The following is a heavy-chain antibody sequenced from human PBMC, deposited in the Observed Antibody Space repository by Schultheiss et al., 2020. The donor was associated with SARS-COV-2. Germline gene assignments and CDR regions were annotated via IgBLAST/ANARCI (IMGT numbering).Heavy chain of an antibody. CDR3: ARGAYDGMDV. CDR1: GGSFSGHY. J-gene: IGHJ6*02. V-gene: IGHV4-34*01. Sequence: SETLSLTCAVYGGSFSGHYWSWIRQSPRKGLEWIGEINHNGISNYNPSLKSRVTISVDTSKNQFSLKLSSVTAADTAVYFCARGAYDGMDVWGQGTTVTVSS. CDR2: INHNGIS.